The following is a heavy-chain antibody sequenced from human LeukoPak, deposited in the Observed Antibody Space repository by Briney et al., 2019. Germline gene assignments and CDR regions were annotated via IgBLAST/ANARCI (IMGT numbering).Heavy chain of an antibody. Sequence: GGSLRLSCAASGFTFSSNGMSWVSQPPGKGLEWVSAISRGGGNTYYADSVKGRFTISRDNSKNTLYLQMSSLRAEDTAVYYCAKDYSSGYYLFDYWGQGTLVTVSS. D-gene: IGHD3-22*01. V-gene: IGHV3-23*01. CDR1: GFTFSSNG. J-gene: IGHJ4*02. CDR2: ISRGGGNT. CDR3: AKDYSSGYYLFDY.